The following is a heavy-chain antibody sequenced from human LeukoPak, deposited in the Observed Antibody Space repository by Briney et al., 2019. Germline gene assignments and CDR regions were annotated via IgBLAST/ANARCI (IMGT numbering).Heavy chain of an antibody. Sequence: SETLSLTCTVSDGSISSYYWSWIRQPPGKGLEWIGYIYYSGSTNYNPSLKSRVTISVDTSKNQFSLKLTSVTATDTAVYYCARGPNYVWGSYRYFDYWGQGTLVTVSS. CDR3: ARGPNYVWGSYRYFDY. J-gene: IGHJ4*02. D-gene: IGHD3-16*02. CDR1: DGSISSYY. CDR2: IYYSGST. V-gene: IGHV4-59*08.